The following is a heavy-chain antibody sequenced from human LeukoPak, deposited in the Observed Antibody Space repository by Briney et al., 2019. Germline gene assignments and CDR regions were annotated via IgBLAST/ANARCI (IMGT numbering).Heavy chain of an antibody. CDR3: ARDLELERNRWNYFES. J-gene: IGHJ4*02. Sequence: SETLPLTCTVSGGSISTFFWSWIRQPPGKGLEWIGSMHYSGDTKYNPSLKSRVSLSVETSKQQFSLRLSSVTAADTAVYYCARDLELERNRWNYFESWGQGTLVTVSS. CDR1: GGSISTFF. CDR2: MHYSGDT. V-gene: IGHV4-59*01. D-gene: IGHD1-1*01.